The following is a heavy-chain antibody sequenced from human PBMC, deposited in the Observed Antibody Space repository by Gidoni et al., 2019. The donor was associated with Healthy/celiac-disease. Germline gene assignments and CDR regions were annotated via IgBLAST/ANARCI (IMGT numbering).Heavy chain of an antibody. D-gene: IGHD1-7*01. CDR1: GGSISSSSYY. V-gene: IGHV4-39*01. Sequence: QLQLQESGPGLVKPSEPLSLTCTVSGGSISSSSYYWGWIRQPPGKGLEWIGSIYYSGSTYYNPSLKSRVTISVDTSKNQFSLKLSSVTAADTAVYYCARHLRGGNWNYEHWGQGTLVTVSS. CDR3: ARHLRGGNWNYEH. CDR2: IYYSGST. J-gene: IGHJ1*01.